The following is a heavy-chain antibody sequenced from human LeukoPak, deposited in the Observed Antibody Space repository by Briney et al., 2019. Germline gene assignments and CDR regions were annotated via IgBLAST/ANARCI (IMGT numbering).Heavy chain of an antibody. CDR1: GGSISSGDYY. CDR3: ARAGVVSNPNSYWYFDL. V-gene: IGHV4-61*08. CDR2: IYYSGST. Sequence: SETLSLTCTVSGGSISSGDYYWSWIRQPPGKGLEWIGYIYYSGSTNYNPSLESRVTISVDTSKNQFSLKLSSVTAADTAVYYCARAGVVSNPNSYWYFDLWGRGTLVTVSS. J-gene: IGHJ2*01. D-gene: IGHD3-3*01.